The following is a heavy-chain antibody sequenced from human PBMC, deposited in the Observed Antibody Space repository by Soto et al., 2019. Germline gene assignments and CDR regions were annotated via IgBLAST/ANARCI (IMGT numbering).Heavy chain of an antibody. CDR3: AKDEYSGYDFQADY. D-gene: IGHD5-12*01. CDR1: GFTFSSYG. Sequence: QVQLVESGGGVVQPGRSLRLSCAASGFTFSSYGMHWVRQAPGKGLEWVAVISYDGSNKYYADSVKGRFTISRDNSKNTLYLQMKSLRAEDTAVYYCAKDEYSGYDFQADYWGQGTLVTVSS. CDR2: ISYDGSNK. V-gene: IGHV3-30*18. J-gene: IGHJ4*02.